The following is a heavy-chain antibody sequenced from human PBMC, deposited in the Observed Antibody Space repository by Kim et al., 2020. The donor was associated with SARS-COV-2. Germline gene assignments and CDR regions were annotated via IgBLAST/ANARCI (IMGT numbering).Heavy chain of an antibody. V-gene: IGHV3-48*03. Sequence: ESVKGRCTITRDNAKNSLYLQMNSRRAEDTAVYYCARARPRGVRQLWLFDYWGQGTLVTVSS. D-gene: IGHD5-18*01. J-gene: IGHJ4*02. CDR3: ARARPRGVRQLWLFDY.